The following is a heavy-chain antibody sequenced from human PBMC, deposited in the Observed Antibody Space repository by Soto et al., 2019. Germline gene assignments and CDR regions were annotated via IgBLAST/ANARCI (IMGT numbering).Heavy chain of an antibody. CDR3: ERVNPAPSSPSSGMDP. D-gene: IGHD6-6*01. Sequence: QVTLKESGPAVVKPTETLTLTCTISGFSLTSGKMGVSWIRQAPGKALEWLAHFFSDAERSYSPSLQSRLTFPPAPSGTRVVLSMTAMDPVDQAPYSCERVNPAPSSPSSGMDPWARGPLSPSP. CDR2: FFSDAER. V-gene: IGHV2-26*03. J-gene: IGHJ6*02. CDR1: GFSLTSGKMG.